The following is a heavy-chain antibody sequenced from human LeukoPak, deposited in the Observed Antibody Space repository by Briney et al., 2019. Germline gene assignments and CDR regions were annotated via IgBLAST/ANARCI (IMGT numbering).Heavy chain of an antibody. Sequence: ASVKVSCNTSGYTFTDYYIHWVRQAPGQGLEWMGWINPKSGVTNYAQKFQGRVTLTSDTSVSTAYMDLSSLASGDMAVYYCARALGNYYDSTVYQAYWGQGQLVTVSS. J-gene: IGHJ4*02. V-gene: IGHV1-2*02. CDR1: GYTFTDYY. D-gene: IGHD3-22*01. CDR3: ARALGNYYDSTVYQAY. CDR2: INPKSGVT.